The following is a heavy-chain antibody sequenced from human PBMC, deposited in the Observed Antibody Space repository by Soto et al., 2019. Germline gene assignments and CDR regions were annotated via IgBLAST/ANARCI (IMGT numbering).Heavy chain of an antibody. CDR2: FDPEDGET. V-gene: IGHV1-24*01. J-gene: IGHJ5*02. D-gene: IGHD3-10*01. CDR1: GYTLSELS. Sequence: ASVKVSCKVSGYTLSELSMCWVRQAPGKGLEWTGAFDPEDGETIYAQKFQGRVTMTEDTSTDTAYMELSSLRPEDTAVYYCATALSVRGVIRNNWFDPWGQGTLVTVSS. CDR3: ATALSVRGVIRNNWFDP.